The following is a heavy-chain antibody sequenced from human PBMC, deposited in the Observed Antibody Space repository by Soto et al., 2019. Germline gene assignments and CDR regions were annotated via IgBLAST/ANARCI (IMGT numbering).Heavy chain of an antibody. CDR2: IYYSGST. CDR3: AALVVVPAASLYYYYYGTDV. CDR1: GGSISSGGYY. D-gene: IGHD2-2*01. V-gene: IGHV4-31*03. Sequence: SETLSLTCTVSGGSISSGGYYWSWIRQHPGKGLEWIGYIYYSGSTYYNPSLKSRVTISVDTSKNQFSLKLSSVTAADTAVYYCAALVVVPAASLYYYYYGTDVWGQGTTVTVSS. J-gene: IGHJ6*02.